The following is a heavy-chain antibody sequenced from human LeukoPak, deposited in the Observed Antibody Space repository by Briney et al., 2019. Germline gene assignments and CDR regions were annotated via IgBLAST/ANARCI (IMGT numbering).Heavy chain of an antibody. J-gene: IGHJ4*02. D-gene: IGHD6-19*01. Sequence: SETLSLTCTVSGRSISSYYWSWRRQPPGKGLEWIGNIYYSGTTNYNPSLKSRVTMSVDTSKNQFSLKLSSVTAADTAVYYCARHPTGYSTGWYVDWGQGTLVTVSS. V-gene: IGHV4-59*08. CDR3: ARHPTGYSTGWYVD. CDR2: IYYSGTT. CDR1: GRSISSYY.